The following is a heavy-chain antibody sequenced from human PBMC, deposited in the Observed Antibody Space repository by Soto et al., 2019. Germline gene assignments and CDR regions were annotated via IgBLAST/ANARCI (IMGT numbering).Heavy chain of an antibody. CDR3: ATWVGGNSFHY. D-gene: IGHD1-26*01. V-gene: IGHV1-3*01. J-gene: IGHJ4*02. Sequence: QVQLVQSGAEVKKPGASVKASCKASGYTFTSYAMHWVRQAPGQRLEWMGWINAGNGNTKYSQKFQGRVTITRDTSASKAYMELSSLRSEATAVYYCATWVGGNSFHYWGQGTLVTVSS. CDR1: GYTFTSYA. CDR2: INAGNGNT.